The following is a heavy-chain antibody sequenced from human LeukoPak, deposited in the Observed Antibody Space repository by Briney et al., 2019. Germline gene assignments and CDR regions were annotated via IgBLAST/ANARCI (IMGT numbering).Heavy chain of an antibody. CDR3: ASDYYGSGSLDY. D-gene: IGHD3-10*01. CDR1: GGSISSYY. V-gene: IGHV4-59*08. J-gene: IGHJ4*02. CDR2: IYYSGST. Sequence: SETLSLTCTVSGGSISSYYWSWIRQPPGKGLEWIGYIYYSGSTNYNPSLKSRVTISVDTSKNQFSLKLSSVTAADTAVYYCASDYYGSGSLDYWGQGNLVTVSS.